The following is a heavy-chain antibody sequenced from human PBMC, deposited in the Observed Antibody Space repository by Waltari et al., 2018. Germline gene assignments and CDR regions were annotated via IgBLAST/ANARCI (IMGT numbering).Heavy chain of an antibody. CDR3: ARGRSRGTAVAAPDAFDI. CDR1: GGTFSSYA. V-gene: IGHV1-69*13. CDR2: IIPGVGTA. J-gene: IGHJ3*02. Sequence: QVQLVQSGAEVKKPGSSVKVSCKASGGTFSSYAISWVRQAPGQGLEWMGGIIPGVGTANYAQKFQGRVTITADESTSTAYMELSSLRSEDTAVYYCARGRSRGTAVAAPDAFDIWGQGTMVTVSS. D-gene: IGHD6-19*01.